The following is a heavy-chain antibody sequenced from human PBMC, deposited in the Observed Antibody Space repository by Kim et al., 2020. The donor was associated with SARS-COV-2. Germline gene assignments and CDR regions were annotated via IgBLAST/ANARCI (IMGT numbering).Heavy chain of an antibody. V-gene: IGHV4-31*03. D-gene: IGHD6-19*01. Sequence: SETLSLTCTVSGGSISSGGYYWSWNRQHPGKGLEWIGYIYYSGSTYYNPSLKSRVTISVDTSKNQFSLKLSSVTAADTAVYYCARARRGIVVDAFDIWGQGTMVTVSS. CDR1: GGSISSGGYY. CDR3: ARARRGIVVDAFDI. CDR2: IYYSGST. J-gene: IGHJ3*02.